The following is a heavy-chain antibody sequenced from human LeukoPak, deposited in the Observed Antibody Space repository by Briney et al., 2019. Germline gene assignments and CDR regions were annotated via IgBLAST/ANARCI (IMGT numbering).Heavy chain of an antibody. J-gene: IGHJ4*02. D-gene: IGHD3-16*01. CDR1: GFMFKTYW. V-gene: IGHV3-74*01. Sequence: GGSLRLSCATSGFMFKTYWMHWVRQAPGKGLVWVSRINKDGHSINYADSVKGRFTTSRDNAKNSLYLHMNSRRAEDTGVYYCARDNLEWGSVFDYWGQGTLVTVSS. CDR3: ARDNLEWGSVFDY. CDR2: INKDGHSI.